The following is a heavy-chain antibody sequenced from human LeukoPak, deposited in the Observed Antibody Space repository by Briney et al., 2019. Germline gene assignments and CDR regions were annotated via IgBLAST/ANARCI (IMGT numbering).Heavy chain of an antibody. CDR1: GGSISSSSYY. V-gene: IGHV4-39*01. CDR2: IYYSGST. D-gene: IGHD6-19*01. J-gene: IGHJ3*02. CDR3: ARRPIAVAGNDAFDI. Sequence: SETLSLTCTVSGGSISSSSYYWGWIRQPPGKGLEWIGSIYYSGSTYYNPSLKSRVTISVDTSKNQFSLKLSSVTAADTAVYYCARRPIAVAGNDAFDIWGQGTMVTVSS.